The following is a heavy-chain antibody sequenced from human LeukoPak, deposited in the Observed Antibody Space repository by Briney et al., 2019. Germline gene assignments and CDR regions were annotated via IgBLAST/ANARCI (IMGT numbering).Heavy chain of an antibody. CDR2: ITNSGNSK. J-gene: IGHJ5*02. Sequence: PGGSLRLSCAASEFTFSSYSMNWVRQAPGKGLEWVSYITNSGNSKSYADSVKGRFTISRDNTKNSLYLQMNSLGAEDTAVYYCARDRRRFGELFWFDPWGQGTLVTVSS. V-gene: IGHV3-48*01. D-gene: IGHD3-10*01. CDR1: EFTFSSYS. CDR3: ARDRRRFGELFWFDP.